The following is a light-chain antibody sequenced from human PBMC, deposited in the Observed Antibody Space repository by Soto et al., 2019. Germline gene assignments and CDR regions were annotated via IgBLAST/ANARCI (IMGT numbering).Light chain of an antibody. J-gene: IGKJ5*01. Sequence: DIQMTQSPSSLSASVGDRVNITCRASQSISYYLNWYQQKPGKAPKLLIYAASSLQSGVPSRFSGSGSGADFTLTISGLQPEDFPIYYCQQSYDTPPVTFGQGTRLEIK. V-gene: IGKV1-39*01. CDR1: QSISYY. CDR2: AAS. CDR3: QQSYDTPPVT.